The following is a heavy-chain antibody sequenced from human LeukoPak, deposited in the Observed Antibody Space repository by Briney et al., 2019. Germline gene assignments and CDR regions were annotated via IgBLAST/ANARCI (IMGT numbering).Heavy chain of an antibody. V-gene: IGHV3-7*01. CDR3: ARDNRLMATINFDY. J-gene: IGHJ4*02. CDR1: GFTSSSYW. Sequence: PGGSLRLSCAASGFTSSSYWMSWVRQAPGKGLEWVANIKQDGSEKYYVDSVKGRFTISRDNAKNSLYLQMNSLRAEDTAVYYCARDNRLMATINFDYWGQGTLVTVSS. CDR2: IKQDGSEK. D-gene: IGHD5-24*01.